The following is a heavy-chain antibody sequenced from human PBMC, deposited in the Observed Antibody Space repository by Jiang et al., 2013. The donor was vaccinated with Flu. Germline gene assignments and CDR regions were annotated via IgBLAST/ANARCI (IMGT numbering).Heavy chain of an antibody. CDR3: ARGSQLTYDSSGYFGYFFDY. Sequence: GAEVKKPGASVKVSCKASGYTFTSYAMHWVRQAPGQGLEWMGWINPNSGGTNYAQKFQGWVTMTRDTSISTAYMELSRLRSDDTAVYYCARGSQLTYDSSGYFGYFFDYWGQGTLVTVSS. J-gene: IGHJ4*02. V-gene: IGHV1-2*04. D-gene: IGHD3-22*01. CDR1: GYTFTSYA. CDR2: INPNSGGT.